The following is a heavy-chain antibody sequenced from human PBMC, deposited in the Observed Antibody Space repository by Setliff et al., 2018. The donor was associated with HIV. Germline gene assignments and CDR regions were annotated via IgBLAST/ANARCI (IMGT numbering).Heavy chain of an antibody. D-gene: IGHD6-25*01. CDR3: ARRAGSGADY. Sequence: PGESLTISCRGFGYSFSDNWIGWVRKMPGKGLEWMGIIYPDDAATRYSPSFQGQVTISADKSISTAYLQWSSLKASDTAMYYCARRAGSGADYWGQGTLVTVSS. J-gene: IGHJ4*02. V-gene: IGHV5-51*01. CDR2: IYPDDAAT. CDR1: GYSFSDNW.